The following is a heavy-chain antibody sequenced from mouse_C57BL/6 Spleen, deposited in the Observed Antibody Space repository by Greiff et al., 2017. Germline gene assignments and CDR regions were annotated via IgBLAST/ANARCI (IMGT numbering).Heavy chain of an antibody. CDR1: GYTFTSYW. CDR3: ARSGGYLGRTDFDY. CDR2: IDPSDSET. V-gene: IGHV1-52*01. D-gene: IGHD4-1*01. Sequence: VQLQQPGAELVRPGSSVKLSCKASGYTFTSYWMHWVKQRPIQGLEWIGNIDPSDSETHYNQKFKDKATLTVDKSSSTAYMQLSSLTSEDSAVYYCARSGGYLGRTDFDYWGQGTTRTVSS. J-gene: IGHJ2*01.